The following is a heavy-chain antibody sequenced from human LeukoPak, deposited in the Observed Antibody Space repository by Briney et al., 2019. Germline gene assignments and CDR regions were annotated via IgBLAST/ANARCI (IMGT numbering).Heavy chain of an antibody. CDR1: GFTFNNYA. V-gene: IGHV3-23*01. J-gene: IGHJ6*02. CDR3: AKVSGGGLHYDGMDV. CDR2: ISGSGGTT. Sequence: ETGGSLRLSCAASGFTFNNYAMNWVRQAPGKGLEWVSVISGSGGTTYYADSVKGRFTISRNSSKNTLYLQMNSLRAEDTAVYYCAKVSGGGLHYDGMDVWGQGTTVAVSS. D-gene: IGHD1-14*01.